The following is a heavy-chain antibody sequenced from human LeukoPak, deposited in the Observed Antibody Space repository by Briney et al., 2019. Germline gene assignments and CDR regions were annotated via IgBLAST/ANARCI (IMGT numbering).Heavy chain of an antibody. CDR2: FDPEDGET. J-gene: IGHJ6*02. CDR3: AGDLDSSGYYYYYYGMDV. CDR1: GYTLTELS. D-gene: IGHD3-22*01. V-gene: IGHV1-24*01. Sequence: ASVKVSCKVSGYTLTELSMHWVRQAPGKGLEWMGGFDPEDGETIYAQKFQGRVTMTTDTSTSTAYMELRSLRSDDTAVYYCAGDLDSSGYYYYYYGMDVWGQGTTVTVSS.